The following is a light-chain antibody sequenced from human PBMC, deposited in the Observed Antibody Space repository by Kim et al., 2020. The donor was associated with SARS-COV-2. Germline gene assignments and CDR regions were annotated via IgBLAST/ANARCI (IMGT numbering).Light chain of an antibody. V-gene: IGKV3-20*01. J-gene: IGKJ2*01. CDR1: QPVRGLS. CDR2: SAS. CDR3: QIYNLSPPNS. Sequence: SPGNGGPLSSRASQPVRGLSVAWYKRKPGQAPRLLIYSASGRARGVPDRFRGSGSGTDYTLTIDRLEPEDFAVYYCQIYNLSPPNSFGQGTKLEI.